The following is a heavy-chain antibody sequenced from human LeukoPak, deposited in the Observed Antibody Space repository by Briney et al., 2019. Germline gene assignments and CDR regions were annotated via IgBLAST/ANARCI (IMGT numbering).Heavy chain of an antibody. V-gene: IGHV1-18*01. D-gene: IGHD1-26*01. J-gene: IGHJ3*02. CDR3: ARDGPLVVGAHDAFDI. Sequence: GASVKVSCKASGYTFTSYGISWVRQAPGQGLEWMGWISAYNGNTNYAQKLQGRVTMTTDTSTSTAYMELRSLRSDDTAVYYCARDGPLVVGAHDAFDIWGQGTMVTVSS. CDR1: GYTFTSYG. CDR2: ISAYNGNT.